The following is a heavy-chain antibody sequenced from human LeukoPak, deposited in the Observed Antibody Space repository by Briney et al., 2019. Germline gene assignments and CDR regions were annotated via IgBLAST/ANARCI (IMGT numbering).Heavy chain of an antibody. V-gene: IGHV3-64*01. D-gene: IGHD3-10*01. CDR3: ARVGRSGGVFDS. CDR1: GFTFSSYA. Sequence: GGSLRLSCAASGFTFSSYAMHWVRQAPGKGLEYVSAISSNGGSTYYANSVKGRFTISRDNSKNTLYLQMGSLRAEDMAVYYCARVGRSGGVFDSWGQGTLVTVSS. J-gene: IGHJ4*02. CDR2: ISSNGGST.